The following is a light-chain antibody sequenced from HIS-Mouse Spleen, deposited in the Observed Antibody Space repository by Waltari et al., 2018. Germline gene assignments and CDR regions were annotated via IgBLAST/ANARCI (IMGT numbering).Light chain of an antibody. V-gene: IGLV3-10*01. CDR1: ALPKKY. J-gene: IGLJ2*01. CDR2: EDS. CDR3: YSTDSSGNHRV. Sequence: SYELTQPPSVSVSPGQTARITCSGDALPKKYAYWYQTKSGQAPVLGIYEDSKRPSGIPERFSGSSSGTMATLTISGAQVEDEADYYCYSTDSSGNHRVFGGGTKLTVL.